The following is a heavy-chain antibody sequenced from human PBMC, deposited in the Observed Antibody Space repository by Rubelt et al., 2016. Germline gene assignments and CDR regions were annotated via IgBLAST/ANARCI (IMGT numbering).Heavy chain of an antibody. D-gene: IGHD3-10*01. CDR2: ISYDGSNK. J-gene: IGHJ4*02. V-gene: IGHV3-30*04. Sequence: AMHWVRQAPGKGLEWVAVISYDGSNKYYADSVKGRFTISRDNSKNTLYLQMNSLRAEDTAVYYCARGSNYLDYWGQGTLVTVSS. CDR3: ARGSNYLDY. CDR1: A.